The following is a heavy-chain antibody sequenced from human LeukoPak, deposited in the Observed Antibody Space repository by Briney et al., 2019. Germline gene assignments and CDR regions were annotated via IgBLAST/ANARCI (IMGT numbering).Heavy chain of an antibody. Sequence: GGSLRLSCAASGFTFFTYSMHWVRQAPGKGLEWVARIKSKDDGETIDYNAPVKGRFTISRDDSKNTLYLEMNSLKNEDTAMYYCTVRSSIWSQGTLVTVSS. CDR1: GFTFFTYS. D-gene: IGHD6-13*01. CDR3: TVRSSI. CDR2: IKSKDDGETI. J-gene: IGHJ4*02. V-gene: IGHV3-15*01.